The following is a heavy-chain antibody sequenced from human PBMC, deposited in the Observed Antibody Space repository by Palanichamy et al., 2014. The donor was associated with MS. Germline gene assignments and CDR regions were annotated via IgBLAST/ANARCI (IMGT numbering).Heavy chain of an antibody. CDR2: ISGSGGST. CDR3: ANLGYCSSTSCSTYYYGMDV. J-gene: IGHJ6*02. V-gene: IGHV3-23*01. Sequence: EVQRVGGLGEGLGTGLGGPVRLSCAASGFTFSGYAMSWVRQAPGKGLEWVSAISGSGGSTYYADSVKGRFTISRDNSKNTLHLQMNSLRAEDTAVYYCANLGYCSSTSCSTYYYGMDVWGQGTTVTVSS. CDR1: GFTFSGYA. D-gene: IGHD2-2*01.